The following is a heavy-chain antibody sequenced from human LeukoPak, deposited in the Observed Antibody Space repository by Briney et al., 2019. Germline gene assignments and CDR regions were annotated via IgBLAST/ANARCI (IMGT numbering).Heavy chain of an antibody. Sequence: SESLSLTCTVSGGSVSSGSYYWSWIRQPPGKGLEWIGYIYYSGSTNYNPSLKSRVTISVDTSKNQFSLKLSSVTAADTAVYYCARDSTATGYSSGWYEDDAFDIWGQGTMVTVSS. CDR2: IYYSGST. CDR3: ARDSTATGYSSGWYEDDAFDI. CDR1: GGSVSSGSYY. D-gene: IGHD6-19*01. V-gene: IGHV4-61*01. J-gene: IGHJ3*02.